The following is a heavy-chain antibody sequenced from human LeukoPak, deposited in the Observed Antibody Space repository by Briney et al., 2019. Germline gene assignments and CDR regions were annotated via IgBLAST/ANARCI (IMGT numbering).Heavy chain of an antibody. Sequence: GGSLRLSCAAPAFTFSNYAMSWVRQAPGKGLEWVSSISGSGDSTYYADSVKGRFTISRDNSKNTLYLQMNSLRAEDTAVYYCAKDGSRAWDIGFQHWGQGTLVTVSS. V-gene: IGHV3-23*01. CDR2: ISGSGDST. J-gene: IGHJ1*01. D-gene: IGHD2-15*01. CDR3: AKDGSRAWDIGFQH. CDR1: AFTFSNYA.